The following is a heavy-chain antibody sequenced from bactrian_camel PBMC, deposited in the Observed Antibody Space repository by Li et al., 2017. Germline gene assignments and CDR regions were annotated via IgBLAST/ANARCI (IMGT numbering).Heavy chain of an antibody. V-gene: IGHV3S40*01. J-gene: IGHJ4*01. CDR2: INSGGNNT. Sequence: VQLVESGGGVVQPGGSLRLTCVASGFTDSTYSVSWVRQAPGKGLEWVSTINSGGNNTYYADSVKGRFTISRDNAKNMLYLQMNSLKPEDTAVYYCAARALCSGSWRGVQGYKSWGQGTQVTVS. CDR1: GFTDSTYS. CDR3: AARALCSGSWRGVQGYKS. D-gene: IGHD2*01.